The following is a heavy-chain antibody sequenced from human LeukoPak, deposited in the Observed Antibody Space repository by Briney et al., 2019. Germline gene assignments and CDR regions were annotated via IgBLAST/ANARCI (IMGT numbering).Heavy chain of an antibody. CDR3: ARESSGWNVLSRKTYYYFDY. Sequence: SETLSLTCTVSGGSISSYYWSWIRQPPGKGLEWIGHVSYSGSTKYNPSLKSRVTISLPTSKNQFSLKLSSVTAADTAVYYCARESSGWNVLSRKTYYYFDYWGQGTLVTVSS. D-gene: IGHD6-19*01. CDR2: VSYSGST. V-gene: IGHV4-59*12. CDR1: GGSISSYY. J-gene: IGHJ4*02.